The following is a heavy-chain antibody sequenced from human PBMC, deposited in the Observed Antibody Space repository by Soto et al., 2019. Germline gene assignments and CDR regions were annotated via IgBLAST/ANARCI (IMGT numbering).Heavy chain of an antibody. D-gene: IGHD1-1*01. Sequence: PSETLSLTCAVYGGSFSGYYWSWIRQPPGKGLEWIGEINHSGSTNYNPSLKSRVTISVDTSKNQFSLKLSSVTAADTAVYYCARDLMGLGRRAYYYGMDVWGQGTTVTVSS. CDR3: ARDLMGLGRRAYYYGMDV. CDR2: INHSGST. J-gene: IGHJ6*02. V-gene: IGHV4-34*01. CDR1: GGSFSGYY.